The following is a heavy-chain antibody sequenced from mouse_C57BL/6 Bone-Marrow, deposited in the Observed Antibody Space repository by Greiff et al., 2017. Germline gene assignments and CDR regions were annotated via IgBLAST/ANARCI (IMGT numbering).Heavy chain of an antibody. CDR3: ATYSNYVAMDY. V-gene: IGHV1-26*01. Sequence: EVQLQQSGPELVKPGASVKISCKASGYTFTDYYMNWVKQSHGKSLEWIGDINPNNGGTSYNQKFKGKATLTVDKSSSTAYMELRSLTSEDSAVYYCATYSNYVAMDYWGQGTSVTVSS. D-gene: IGHD2-5*01. CDR1: GYTFTDYY. J-gene: IGHJ4*01. CDR2: INPNNGGT.